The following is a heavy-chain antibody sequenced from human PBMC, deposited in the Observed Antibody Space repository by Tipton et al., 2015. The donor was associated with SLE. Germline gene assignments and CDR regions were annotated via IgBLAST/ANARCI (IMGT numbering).Heavy chain of an antibody. CDR1: GFTFSNYP. CDR3: TRDLEYSSSLGFDY. D-gene: IGHD6-6*01. CDR2: ISGSGYST. Sequence: SLRLSCTASGFTFSNYPMSWVRQAPGKGLEWVSAISGSGYSTYYADSVKGRFTISRDDSKSIAYLQMNSLKTEDTAVYYCTRDLEYSSSLGFDYWGQGTLVTVSS. J-gene: IGHJ4*02. V-gene: IGHV3-23*01.